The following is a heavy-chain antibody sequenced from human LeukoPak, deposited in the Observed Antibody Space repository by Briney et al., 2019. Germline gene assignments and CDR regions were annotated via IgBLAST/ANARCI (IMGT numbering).Heavy chain of an antibody. D-gene: IGHD3-22*01. Sequence: GGSLRLSCAASGFTFSSYGMHWVRQAPGKGLEWVAVVSTDGGSKYYADSVKGRFTISRDNSKNTLYLQMNSLRAEDTAVYYCAKVNYYESSGYYDYWDQGTLVTVSS. CDR2: VSTDGGSK. J-gene: IGHJ4*02. CDR3: AKVNYYESSGYYDY. CDR1: GFTFSSYG. V-gene: IGHV3-30*18.